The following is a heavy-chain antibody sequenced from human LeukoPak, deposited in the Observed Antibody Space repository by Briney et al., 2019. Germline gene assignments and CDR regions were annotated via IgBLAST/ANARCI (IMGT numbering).Heavy chain of an antibody. J-gene: IGHJ4*02. CDR2: INPNSGGT. CDR3: ARGYELYY. D-gene: IGHD5-12*01. V-gene: IGHV1-2*02. Sequence: ASVKVSCKASGYTFTGYYMHWVRQAPGQGLEWMGWINPNSGGTNYAQKFQGRATMTTDTSTSTAYMELRSLRSDDTAVYYCARGYELYYWGQGTLVTVSS. CDR1: GYTFTGYY.